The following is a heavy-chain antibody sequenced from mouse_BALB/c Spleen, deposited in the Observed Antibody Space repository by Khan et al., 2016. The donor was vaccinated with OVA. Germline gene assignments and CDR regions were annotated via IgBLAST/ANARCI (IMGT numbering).Heavy chain of an antibody. CDR1: GFIFSSSG. V-gene: IGHV5-6*01. D-gene: IGHD1-2*01. Sequence: EVELVESGGDLVKPGGSLKLSCAASGFIFSSSGMSWVRQTPDKRLEWVATISSGGTYTYYPDSVQGRFTISRDNAKNTLSLQMSSLKSEDTAMYYCTRVITTTTGDYYAMDYWGQGTSVTVSS. J-gene: IGHJ4*01. CDR3: TRVITTTTGDYYAMDY. CDR2: ISSGGTYT.